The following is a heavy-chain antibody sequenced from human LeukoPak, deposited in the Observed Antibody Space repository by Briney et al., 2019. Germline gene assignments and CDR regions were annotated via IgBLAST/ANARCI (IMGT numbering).Heavy chain of an antibody. V-gene: IGHV3-43*01. CDR1: GFTFDDYT. CDR3: AKDIGLAVATQLDY. D-gene: IGHD6-19*01. CDR2: ISWDGGST. J-gene: IGHJ4*02. Sequence: GGSLRLSCAASGFTFDDYTMHWVRQAQGKGLEWVSLISWDGGSTYYADSVKGRFTIYRDNSKNSLYLQMNSLRTEDTALYYCAKDIGLAVATQLDYWGQGTLVTVSS.